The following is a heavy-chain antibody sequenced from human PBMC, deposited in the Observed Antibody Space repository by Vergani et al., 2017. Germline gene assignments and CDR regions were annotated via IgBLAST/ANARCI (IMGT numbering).Heavy chain of an antibody. Sequence: EVQLVESGGGLVKPGGSLRLSCAASGFTFSSYSMNWVRQAPGKGLEWVSSISSSSSYIYYADSVKGRFTISRDNAKNSLYLQMNSLRAEDTAVYYCARDSYSSGWTRFDYWGQGTLVTVSS. CDR3: ARDSYSSGWTRFDY. CDR1: GFTFSSYS. J-gene: IGHJ4*02. CDR2: ISSSSSYI. V-gene: IGHV3-21*01. D-gene: IGHD6-19*01.